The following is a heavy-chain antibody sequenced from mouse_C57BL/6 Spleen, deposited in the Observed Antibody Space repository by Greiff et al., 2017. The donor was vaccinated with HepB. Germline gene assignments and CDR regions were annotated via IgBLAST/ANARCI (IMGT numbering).Heavy chain of an antibody. CDR1: GYTFTSYW. Sequence: QVQLQQPGAELVKPGASVKMSCKASGYTFTSYWITWVKQRPGQGLQWSGDIYPGSGSTNYNEKFKSKATLTVDTSSSTAYMQLSSLTSEDSAVYYCARQDSNYAWFAYWGQGTLVTVSA. V-gene: IGHV1-55*01. D-gene: IGHD2-5*01. CDR3: ARQDSNYAWFAY. CDR2: IYPGSGST. J-gene: IGHJ3*01.